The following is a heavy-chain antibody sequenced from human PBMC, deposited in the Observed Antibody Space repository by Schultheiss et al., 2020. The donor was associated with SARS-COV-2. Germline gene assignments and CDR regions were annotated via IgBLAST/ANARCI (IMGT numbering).Heavy chain of an antibody. Sequence: GGSLRLSCAASGFTFSSYAMSWVRQAPGKGLEWVSAISGSGGSTYYADSVKGRFAISRDNSKNTLYLQMNSLKTEDTAYFLLRFFEWLDYWGQGTLVTVSS. J-gene: IGHJ4*02. CDR2: ISGSGGST. V-gene: IGHV3-23*01. CDR3: RFFEWLDY. D-gene: IGHD3-3*01. CDR1: GFTFSSYA.